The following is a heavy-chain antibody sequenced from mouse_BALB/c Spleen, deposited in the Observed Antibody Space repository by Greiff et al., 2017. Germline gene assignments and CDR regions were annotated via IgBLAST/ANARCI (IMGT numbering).Heavy chain of an antibody. CDR2: INPSTGYT. Sequence: LEESGAELAKPGASVKMSCKASGYTFTSYWMHWVKQRPGQGLEWIGYINPSTGYTEYNQKFKDKATLTADKSSSTAYMQLSSLTSEDSAVYYCARSTWYFDVWGAGTTVTVSS. CDR3: ARSTWYFDV. V-gene: IGHV1-7*01. J-gene: IGHJ1*01. D-gene: IGHD2-14*01. CDR1: GYTFTSYW.